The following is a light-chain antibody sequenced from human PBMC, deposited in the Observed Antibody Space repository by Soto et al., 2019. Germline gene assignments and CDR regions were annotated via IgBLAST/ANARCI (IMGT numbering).Light chain of an antibody. V-gene: IGKV3-20*01. CDR3: HQYDSWT. Sequence: IVLTQSPGTLSLSPWERATLSCRASQSFNSIYLAWYQQKPGQAPRLLIHGASSRATGIPDRFSGSGSGTDFTLTINRLEPEDFAVYYCHQYDSWTFGQGTKVDIK. J-gene: IGKJ1*01. CDR2: GAS. CDR1: QSFNSIY.